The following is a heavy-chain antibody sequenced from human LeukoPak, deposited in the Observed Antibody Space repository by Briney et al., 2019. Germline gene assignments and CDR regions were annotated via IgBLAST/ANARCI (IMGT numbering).Heavy chain of an antibody. D-gene: IGHD2-15*01. CDR3: AGDVGYCSGGSCLNWFDP. Sequence: SVKVSCKASGGTFSSYAISWVRQAPGQGLEWMGGIIPIFGTANYAQKFQGRVTITADKSTSTAYMELSSLRSEDTAVYYCAGDVGYCSGGSCLNWFDPWGQGTLVTVSS. CDR2: IIPIFGTA. V-gene: IGHV1-69*06. J-gene: IGHJ5*02. CDR1: GGTFSSYA.